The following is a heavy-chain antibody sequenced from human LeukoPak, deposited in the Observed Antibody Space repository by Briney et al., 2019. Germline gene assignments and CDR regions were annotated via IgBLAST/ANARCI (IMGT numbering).Heavy chain of an antibody. CDR2: INHNGST. V-gene: IGHV4-34*01. D-gene: IGHD6-6*01. J-gene: IGHJ6*03. Sequence: SETLSLTCAVYGGSFSGYYWSWIRQPPGKGLEWIGEINHNGSTNYNPSLKSRVTISVDTSKNQFSLKLSSVTAADTAVYYCARCSPYYYYYYMDVWGKGTTVTVSS. CDR1: GGSFSGYY. CDR3: ARCSPYYYYYYMDV.